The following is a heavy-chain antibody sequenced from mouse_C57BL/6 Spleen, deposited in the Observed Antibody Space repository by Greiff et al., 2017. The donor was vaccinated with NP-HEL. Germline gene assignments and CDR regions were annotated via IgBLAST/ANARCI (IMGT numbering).Heavy chain of an antibody. V-gene: IGHV1-50*01. D-gene: IGHD2-5*01. CDR2: IDPSDSYT. CDR1: GYTFTSYW. J-gene: IGHJ2*01. CDR3: VQAGSNSLFFET. Sequence: QVQLQQPGAELVKPGASVKLSCKASGYTFTSYWMQWVKQRPGQGLEWIGEIDPSDSYTNYNQKFKGKATLTVDTSSSTAYMQLSSLTSADSAVYYCVQAGSNSLFFETGGEGTPLTVSS.